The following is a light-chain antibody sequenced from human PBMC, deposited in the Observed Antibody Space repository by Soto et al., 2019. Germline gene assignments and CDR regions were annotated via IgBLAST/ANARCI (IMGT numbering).Light chain of an antibody. CDR3: QQYNDWPRT. CDR2: RAS. Sequence: EIVMTQSPGTLSVSPGERVTLSCMASQSVNSNLAWYQQKPGQAPRLIIYRASTRATGFPARFSGSGSGTDFTLTISGMQSEDFAVYYCQQYNDWPRTLSQGTKVDIK. CDR1: QSVNSN. J-gene: IGKJ1*01. V-gene: IGKV3-15*01.